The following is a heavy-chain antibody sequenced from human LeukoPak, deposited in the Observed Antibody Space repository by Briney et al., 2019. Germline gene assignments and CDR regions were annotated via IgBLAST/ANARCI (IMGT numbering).Heavy chain of an antibody. Sequence: SETLSLTCTVSGGSISGYYWSWIRQPPGKGLECIGYMYYSGSTNYNPSLKSRITISVDRSKNQFSLKLSSVTAADTAVYYCARHGGSGSYYNWFDPWGQGTLVTVSS. V-gene: IGHV4-59*08. CDR2: MYYSGST. CDR3: ARHGGSGSYYNWFDP. J-gene: IGHJ5*02. CDR1: GGSISGYY. D-gene: IGHD3-10*01.